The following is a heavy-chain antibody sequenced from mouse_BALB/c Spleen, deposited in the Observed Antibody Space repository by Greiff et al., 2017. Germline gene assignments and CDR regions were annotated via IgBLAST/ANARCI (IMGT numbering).Heavy chain of an antibody. CDR2: ISSGSSTI. J-gene: IGHJ1*01. CDR3: ARPHYYGYDWYFDV. D-gene: IGHD1-2*01. Sequence: EVKLVESGGGLVQPGGSRKLSCAASGFTFSSFGMHWVRQAPEKGLEWVAYISSGSSTIYYADTVKGRFTISRDNPKNTLFLQMTSLRSEDTAMYYCARPHYYGYDWYFDVWGAGTTVTVSS. CDR1: GFTFSSFG. V-gene: IGHV5-17*02.